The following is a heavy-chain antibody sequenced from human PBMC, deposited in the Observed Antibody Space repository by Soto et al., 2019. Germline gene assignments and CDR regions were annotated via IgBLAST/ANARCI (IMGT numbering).Heavy chain of an antibody. CDR3: ATGSFTSTGGRIGYHYNAMDV. Sequence: QVQLVQSGAEVKKPGSSVKVCCKSSGGTFSSHSINWVRQAPGQGLEWMGGIIPIFGPANFAKKFQGRVTITADESTTTAYMELSSLTSEDTAVYYCATGSFTSTGGRIGYHYNAMDVWGQGTTVTVSS. CDR1: GGTFSSHS. CDR2: IIPIFGPA. V-gene: IGHV1-69*01. J-gene: IGHJ6*02. D-gene: IGHD1-1*01.